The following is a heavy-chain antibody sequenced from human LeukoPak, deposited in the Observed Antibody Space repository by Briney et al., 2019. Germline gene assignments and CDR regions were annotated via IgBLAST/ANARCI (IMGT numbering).Heavy chain of an antibody. D-gene: IGHD3-10*01. J-gene: IGHJ6*02. CDR3: ARENNFGSGMDV. V-gene: IGHV3-53*01. CDR2: IYSGGNT. CDR1: GFTFSSYN. Sequence: GGSLRLSCAASGFTFSSYNMNWVRQAPGKGLQWVSVIYSGGNTYYADSVKGRFTISRDNSKNTLYLQMNSLRAEDTAIYYCARENNFGSGMDVWGQGTTVTVSS.